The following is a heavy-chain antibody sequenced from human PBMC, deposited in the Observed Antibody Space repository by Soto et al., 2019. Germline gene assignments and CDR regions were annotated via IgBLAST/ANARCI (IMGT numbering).Heavy chain of an antibody. J-gene: IGHJ4*02. D-gene: IGHD1-7*01. CDR1: GGTFSSYA. CDR2: IIPIFGTA. V-gene: IGHV1-69*13. CDR3: ANHQTGTLHFDY. Sequence: ASVKVSCKASGGTFSSYAISWVRQAPGQGLEWMGGIIPIFGTANYAQKFQGRVTITADESTSTAYMELSSLRSEDTAVYYCANHQTGTLHFDYWGQGTLVTVSS.